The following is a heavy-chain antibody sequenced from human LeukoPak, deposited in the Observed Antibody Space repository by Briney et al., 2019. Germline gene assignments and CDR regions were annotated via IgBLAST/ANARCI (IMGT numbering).Heavy chain of an antibody. CDR3: ARRDYYGSGSPDF. D-gene: IGHD3-10*01. CDR1: GFTFSSYA. V-gene: IGHV3-20*04. J-gene: IGHJ4*02. CDR2: INWNGDRT. Sequence: GGSLRLSCAASGFTFSSYAMSWVRQAPGKGLEWVSGINWNGDRTGYADSVKGRFTISRDNAKKSLYLQMNSLRAEDTALYYCARRDYYGSGSPDFWGQGTLVTVSS.